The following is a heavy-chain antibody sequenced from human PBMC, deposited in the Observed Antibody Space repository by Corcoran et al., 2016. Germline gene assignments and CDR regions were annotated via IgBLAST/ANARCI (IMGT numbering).Heavy chain of an antibody. CDR2: VKSKTDGRTT. CDR1: GFPFSNAW. CDR3: TENYRLLQAWGDAFDI. J-gene: IGHJ3*02. V-gene: IGHV3-15*07. Sequence: VQLAESGGGLVNPGGSLRHSWASSGFPFSNAWMNWVRQTPGKGLEWVGRVKSKTDGRTTDYAVSVKGRFTISRDDSKNTLYLQMHSLKIEDTAVYCCTENYRLLQAWGDAFDIWGQGTMVIVSS. D-gene: IGHD2-21*01.